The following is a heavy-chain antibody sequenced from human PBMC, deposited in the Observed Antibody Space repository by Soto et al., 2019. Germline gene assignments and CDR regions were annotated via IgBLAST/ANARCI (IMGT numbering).Heavy chain of an antibody. CDR3: ARDRGGSSSSNW. J-gene: IGHJ4*02. CDR2: IKQDGSEK. CDR1: GFTFSSYW. V-gene: IGHV3-7*03. D-gene: IGHD6-6*01. Sequence: GGSLRLSCAAPGFTFSSYWMSWVRQAPGKGLEWVANIKQDGSEKYYVDSVKGRFTISRDNAKNSLYLQMNSLRAEDTAVYYCARDRGGSSSSNWWGQGTLVTVSS.